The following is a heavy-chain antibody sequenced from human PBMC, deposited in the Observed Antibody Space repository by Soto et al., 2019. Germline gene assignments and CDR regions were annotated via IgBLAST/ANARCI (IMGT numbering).Heavy chain of an antibody. D-gene: IGHD3-10*01. V-gene: IGHV1-18*01. CDR1: GYTFTSYG. J-gene: IGHJ5*02. Sequence: ASVKVSCKASGYTFTSYGISWVRQAPGQGLEWMGWISAYNGNTNYAQKLQGRVTMTTDTSTSTAYMELRSLRSDDTAVYYCARGLAMVRGVIGWFDPWGQGTLVTVSS. CDR2: ISAYNGNT. CDR3: ARGLAMVRGVIGWFDP.